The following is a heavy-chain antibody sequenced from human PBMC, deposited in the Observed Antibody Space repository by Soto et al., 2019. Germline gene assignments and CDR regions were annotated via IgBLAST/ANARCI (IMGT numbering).Heavy chain of an antibody. J-gene: IGHJ4*02. CDR3: AKVRRFLEWLLYY. CDR2: ISGSGGST. Sequence: GGSLRLSCAASGFTFSSYAMSWVRQAPGKGLEWVSAISGSGGSTYYADSGKGRFTISRDNSKNTLYLQMNSLRAEDTAVYYCAKVRRFLEWLLYYWGQGTLVTVSS. V-gene: IGHV3-23*01. D-gene: IGHD3-3*01. CDR1: GFTFSSYA.